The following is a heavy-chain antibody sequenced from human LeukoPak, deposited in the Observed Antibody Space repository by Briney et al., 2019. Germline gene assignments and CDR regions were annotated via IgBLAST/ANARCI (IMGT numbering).Heavy chain of an antibody. CDR3: ARVIGIVVVTAIPLDYGMNV. V-gene: IGHV4-31*03. CDR2: IYYSGST. CDR1: GGSISSGGYY. Sequence: SQTLSLTCTVSGGSISSGGYYWSWIRQHPGKGLEWIGYIYYSGSTYYNPSLKSRVTISVDTSKNQFSLKLSSMTAADTAVYYCARVIGIVVVTAIPLDYGMNVWGQGTTVTVSS. D-gene: IGHD2-21*02. J-gene: IGHJ6*02.